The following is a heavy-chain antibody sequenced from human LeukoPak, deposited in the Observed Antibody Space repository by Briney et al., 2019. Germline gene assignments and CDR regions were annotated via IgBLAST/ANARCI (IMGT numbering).Heavy chain of an antibody. D-gene: IGHD6-13*01. Sequence: PSETLSLTRTVSGGSISSGDYYWSWIRQPPGKGLEWIGYIYYSGSTYYNPSLKSRVTISVDTSKNQFSLKLSSVTAADTAVYYCARDPPKKNIDSSSFYGMDVWGQGTTVTVSS. CDR2: IYYSGST. J-gene: IGHJ6*02. CDR1: GGSISSGDYY. V-gene: IGHV4-30-4*01. CDR3: ARDPPKKNIDSSSFYGMDV.